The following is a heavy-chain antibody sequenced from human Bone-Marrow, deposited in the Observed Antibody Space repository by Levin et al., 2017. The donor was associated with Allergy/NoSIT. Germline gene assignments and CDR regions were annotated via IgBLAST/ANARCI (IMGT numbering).Heavy chain of an antibody. CDR1: GFTFSSYP. D-gene: IGHD3-10*01. CDR2: ISSNGGGT. CDR3: VKDSLVRGVKKGIGGYYYGMDV. Sequence: GESLKISCSASGFTFSSYPMHWVRQAPGKGLEYVSGISSNGGGTYYADSVKGRFTISRDNSKNTLYLQMSRLRAEDTAVYYCVKDSLVRGVKKGIGGYYYGMDVWGQGTTVTVSS. J-gene: IGHJ6*02. V-gene: IGHV3-64D*06.